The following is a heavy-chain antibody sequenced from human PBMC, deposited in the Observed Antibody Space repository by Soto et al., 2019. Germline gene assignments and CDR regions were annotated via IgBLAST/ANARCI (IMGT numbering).Heavy chain of an antibody. CDR2: ISAYNGNT. CDR1: GYTFTSYG. V-gene: IGHV1-18*01. CDR3: ARIIAAAGSRRYYYYYMDV. J-gene: IGHJ6*03. Sequence: ASVKVSCKASGYTFTSYGISWVRQAPGQGLELMGWISAYNGNTNYAQKLQGRVTMTTDTSTSTAYMELRSLRSDDTAVYYCARIIAAAGSRRYYYYYMDVWGKGTTVTVSS. D-gene: IGHD6-13*01.